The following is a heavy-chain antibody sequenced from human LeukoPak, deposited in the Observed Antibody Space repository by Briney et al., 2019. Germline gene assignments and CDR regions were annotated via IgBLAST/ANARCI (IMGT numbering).Heavy chain of an antibody. J-gene: IGHJ6*03. CDR1: GFTFSDYG. Sequence: GGSLRLSCAAAGFTFSDYGMNWVRQAPGKGLEWVGRIKSKTDGGTTDYAAPVKGRFTISRDDSKNTLYLQMNSLKTEDTAVYYCTTDLSPEGYYYYYYMDVWGKGTTVTISS. V-gene: IGHV3-15*01. CDR3: TTDLSPEGYYYYYYMDV. CDR2: IKSKTDGGTT. D-gene: IGHD1-14*01.